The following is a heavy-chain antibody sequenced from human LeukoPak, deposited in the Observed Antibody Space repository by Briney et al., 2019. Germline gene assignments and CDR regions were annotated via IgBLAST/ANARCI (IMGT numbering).Heavy chain of an antibody. CDR3: VKDVADSSSWYGYFDY. J-gene: IGHJ4*02. CDR1: GFTFSSYA. Sequence: GGSLRLSCSASGFTFSSYAMHWVRQAPGKGLEYVSAISSNGGSTYYADSVKGRFTISRDNSKNTLYLQMSSLRAEDTAVYYCVKDVADSSSWYGYFDYWGQGTLVTVSS. CDR2: ISSNGGST. D-gene: IGHD6-13*01. V-gene: IGHV3-64D*06.